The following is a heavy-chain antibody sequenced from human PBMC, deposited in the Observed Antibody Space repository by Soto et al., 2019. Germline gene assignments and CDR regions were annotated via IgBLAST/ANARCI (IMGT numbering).Heavy chain of an antibody. V-gene: IGHV1-18*01. D-gene: IGHD3-22*01. CDR3: ARERTRDLEGAYYYDSSGYYSNWFDP. CDR1: GYTFTSYG. Sequence: QVQLVQSGAEVKKPGASVKVSCKASGYTFTSYGISWVRQAPGQGLEWMGWISAYNGNTNYAQKLQGRVTMTTDTSTSTVYLELRSLRSDDTAVYYCARERTRDLEGAYYYDSSGYYSNWFDPWGQGTLVTVSS. CDR2: ISAYNGNT. J-gene: IGHJ5*02.